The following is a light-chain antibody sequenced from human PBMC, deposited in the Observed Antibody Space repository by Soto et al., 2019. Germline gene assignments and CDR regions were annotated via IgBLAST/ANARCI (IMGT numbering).Light chain of an antibody. CDR2: KAS. CDR3: QQYNSYSPT. Sequence: DIQMTQSPSTLSASVGDRVIITCRASQTISSWLAWYQQKPGKAPNLLIYKASRLESGVPSRFSGSGSETEFTLTISGLQPGDSATYYCQQYNSYSPTFGQGTKVDIK. V-gene: IGKV1-5*03. J-gene: IGKJ1*01. CDR1: QTISSW.